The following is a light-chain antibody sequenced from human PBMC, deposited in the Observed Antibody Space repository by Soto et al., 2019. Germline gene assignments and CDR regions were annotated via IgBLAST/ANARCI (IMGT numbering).Light chain of an antibody. Sequence: QSVLTQPPSASGTPGQRVTISCSGSSSNIGSDFVYWYQQLPGTAPKLLIYHNYQRPSGVPDRFSGSKSGTSASLAISDLRSEDEGDYYCSAWDDSLKVYVFGAGTKLTVL. J-gene: IGLJ1*01. V-gene: IGLV1-47*01. CDR1: SSNIGSDF. CDR2: HNY. CDR3: SAWDDSLKVYV.